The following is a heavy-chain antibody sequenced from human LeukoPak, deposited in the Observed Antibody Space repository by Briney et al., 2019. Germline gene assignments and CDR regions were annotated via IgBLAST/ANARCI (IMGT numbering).Heavy chain of an antibody. V-gene: IGHV1-2*02. J-gene: IGHJ4*02. CDR1: GYTFTGYY. Sequence: ASVKVSCKASGYTFTGYYMHWVRQAPGQGLEWMGWINPNSGGTNYAQKFQGRVTMTRDTPISTAYMELSRLRSDDTAVYYCARDLFGYCSSTSCSNGYWGQGTLVTVSS. D-gene: IGHD2-2*01. CDR2: INPNSGGT. CDR3: ARDLFGYCSSTSCSNGY.